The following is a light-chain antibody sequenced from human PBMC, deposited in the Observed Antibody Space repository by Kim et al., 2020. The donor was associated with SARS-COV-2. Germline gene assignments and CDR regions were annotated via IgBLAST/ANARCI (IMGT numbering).Light chain of an antibody. CDR2: AAS. CDR1: QAIGNT. Sequence: ASVGDRDSIICRATQAIGNTLAWFQQKPGKVPKRLIFAASNLESGVPSRFSGSGSGTEFTLTINSLHPEDFATYYCLQHNTYPRTFGQGTKVDIK. CDR3: LQHNTYPRT. J-gene: IGKJ1*01. V-gene: IGKV1-17*03.